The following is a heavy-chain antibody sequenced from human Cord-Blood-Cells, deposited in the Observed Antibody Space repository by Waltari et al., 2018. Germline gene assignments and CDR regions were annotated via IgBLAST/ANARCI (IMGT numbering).Heavy chain of an antibody. V-gene: IGHV1-2*02. CDR3: ASKSTGRRDFDY. Sequence: QVQLVQSGAXVKKPGASVKVSCKAXGXXFTGYYXHWVRQAPGQGLEWMGWINPNSGGTNYAQKFQGRVTMTRDTSISTAYMELSRLRSDDTAVYYCASKSTGRRDFDYWGQGTLVTVSS. D-gene: IGHD1-1*01. CDR1: GXXFTGYY. J-gene: IGHJ4*02. CDR2: INPNSGGT.